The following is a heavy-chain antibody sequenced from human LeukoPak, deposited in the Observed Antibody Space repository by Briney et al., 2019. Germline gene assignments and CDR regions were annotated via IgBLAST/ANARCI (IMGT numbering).Heavy chain of an antibody. V-gene: IGHV4-39*01. Sequence: PSETLSLTCTVSGGSITTSSYYWGWIRQPPGKGLEWIGIIYYSGSTYYNPSLKGRVTISVDTSKNQFSLKLSSVTDADTAVYYCARAFRARYFDLWGRGTLVTVSS. D-gene: IGHD2/OR15-2a*01. J-gene: IGHJ2*01. CDR1: GGSITTSSYY. CDR2: IYYSGST. CDR3: ARAFRARYFDL.